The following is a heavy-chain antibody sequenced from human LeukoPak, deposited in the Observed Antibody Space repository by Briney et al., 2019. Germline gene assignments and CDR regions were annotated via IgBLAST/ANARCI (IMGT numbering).Heavy chain of an antibody. CDR2: LWKDGSNN. D-gene: IGHD3-9*01. J-gene: IGHJ3*02. CDR1: GFTLRNYG. V-gene: IGHV3-33*06. CDR3: AKEYEIFVGAFDI. Sequence: GGALRLSRVASGFTLRNYGMHWVRQPPGTGLEWVAVLWKDGSNNFYADSVKGRFRFSRDNSKDMLYLQMNSLRAEDTAVYYCAKEYEIFVGAFDIWGQGTMVTVSS.